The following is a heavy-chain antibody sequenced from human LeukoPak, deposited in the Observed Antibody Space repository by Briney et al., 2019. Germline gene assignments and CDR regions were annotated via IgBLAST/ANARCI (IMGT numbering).Heavy chain of an antibody. Sequence: PGRSLRLSCAASGFTLNSYAMRWVRPAPGRGLGWVSAISGSGARTYYAGAATGPFTISRANSKNTLYLQMNSLRDEDPAVYYCAKGPDSSGYGYYYGMVVWGQGTTVTVSS. J-gene: IGHJ6*01. CDR1: GFTLNSYA. CDR2: ISGSGART. V-gene: IGHV3-23*01. D-gene: IGHD3-22*01. CDR3: AKGPDSSGYGYYYGMVV.